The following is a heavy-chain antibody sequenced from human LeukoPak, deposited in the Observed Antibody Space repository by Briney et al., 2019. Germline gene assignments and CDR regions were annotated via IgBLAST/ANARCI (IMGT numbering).Heavy chain of an antibody. CDR1: GGSISSGSYY. V-gene: IGHV4-61*02. J-gene: IGHJ4*02. CDR3: ARSVYYYDSSGYFWTYYFDY. D-gene: IGHD3-22*01. CDR2: IYTSGST. Sequence: SETLSLTCTVSGGSISSGSYYWSWIRQPAGKGLEWIGRIYTSGSTNYNPSLKSRVTISVDTSKDQFSLKLSSVTAADTAVYYCARSVYYYDSSGYFWTYYFDYWGQGTLVTVSS.